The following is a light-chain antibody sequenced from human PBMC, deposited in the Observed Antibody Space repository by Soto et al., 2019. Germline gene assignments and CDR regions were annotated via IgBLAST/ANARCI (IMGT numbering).Light chain of an antibody. CDR1: QSVSSS. V-gene: IGKV3-11*01. Sequence: EIVLTQSPDTPSLSPGERATLSCRASQSVSSSLAWYQQKPGQAPRLLIYDTSNRATDIPPRFSGSGSGTDFTLTISSLEPEDFAVYYCQQRTNWRITFGQGTRLEIK. CDR2: DTS. CDR3: QQRTNWRIT. J-gene: IGKJ5*01.